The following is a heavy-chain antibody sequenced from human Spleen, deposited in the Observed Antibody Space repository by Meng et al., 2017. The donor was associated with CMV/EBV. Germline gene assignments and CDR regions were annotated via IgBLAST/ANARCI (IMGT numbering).Heavy chain of an antibody. Sequence: SLNCAVYGGSFSGYYWSWIRQPPGKGLEWIGEINHSGSTNYNPSLKSRVTISVDTSKNQFSLKLSSVTAADTAVYYCARTPGYTLDYWGQGTLVTVSS. CDR2: INHSGST. V-gene: IGHV4-34*01. CDR1: GGSFSGYY. J-gene: IGHJ4*02. D-gene: IGHD1-1*01. CDR3: ARTPGYTLDY.